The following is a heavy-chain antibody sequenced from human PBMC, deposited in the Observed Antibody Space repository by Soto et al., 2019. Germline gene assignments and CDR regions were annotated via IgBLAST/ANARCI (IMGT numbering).Heavy chain of an antibody. D-gene: IGHD5-18*01. V-gene: IGHV4-31*03. Sequence: QVQLQESGPGLVKPSQTLSLTCTVSGGSISSGGYYWSWIRQHPGKGLEWIGYIYYSGSTYYNPSLKSRVTISVDTSKNQFSLKRSSVTAADTVVYYCARSGYSYGPNPLLYWGQGTLVTVSS. CDR3: ARSGYSYGPNPLLY. CDR2: IYYSGST. J-gene: IGHJ4*02. CDR1: GGSISSGGYY.